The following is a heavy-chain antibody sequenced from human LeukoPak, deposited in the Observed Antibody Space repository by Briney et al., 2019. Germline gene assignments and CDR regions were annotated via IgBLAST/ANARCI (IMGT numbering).Heavy chain of an antibody. Sequence: SETLSLTCAVSGYSISSGYYWGWIRQPPGKGLEWIGSIYHSGSTYYNPSLKSRVTISVDTSKNQFSLKLSSVTAADTAGYYCARSNYDFWSGYCDYWGQGTLVTVSS. D-gene: IGHD3-3*01. V-gene: IGHV4-38-2*01. CDR1: GYSISSGYY. CDR3: ARSNYDFWSGYCDY. J-gene: IGHJ4*02. CDR2: IYHSGST.